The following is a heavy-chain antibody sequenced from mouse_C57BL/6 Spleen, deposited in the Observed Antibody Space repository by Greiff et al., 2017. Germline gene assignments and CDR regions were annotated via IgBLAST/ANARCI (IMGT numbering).Heavy chain of an antibody. V-gene: IGHV5-4*01. CDR1: GFTFSSDA. D-gene: IGHD1-1*02. J-gene: IGHJ3*01. CDR2: ISDGGSYT. Sequence: EVMLVESGGGLVKPGGSLKFSCAASGFTFSSDAMSWVRQTPEKRLEWVAIISDGGSYTYYPVNVKGRVTISRDNAENNLYLQMSHLKSEDTAMYYCARDTDGSPSGFAYWGQGTLVTVSA. CDR3: ARDTDGSPSGFAY.